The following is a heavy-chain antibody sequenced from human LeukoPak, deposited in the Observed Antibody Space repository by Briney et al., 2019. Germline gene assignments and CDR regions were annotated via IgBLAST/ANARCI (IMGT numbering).Heavy chain of an antibody. J-gene: IGHJ4*02. Sequence: HPSETLSLTCAVYGVSFSGYYWSWIRQAPGKGLEWVANIKQDGSEKYYVDSVKGRFTISRDNAKNSLYLQMNSLRAEDTAVYYCARDSRIWEPLYYFDYWGQGTLVTVSS. CDR1: GVSFSGYY. D-gene: IGHD1-14*01. V-gene: IGHV3-7*03. CDR2: IKQDGSEK. CDR3: ARDSRIWEPLYYFDY.